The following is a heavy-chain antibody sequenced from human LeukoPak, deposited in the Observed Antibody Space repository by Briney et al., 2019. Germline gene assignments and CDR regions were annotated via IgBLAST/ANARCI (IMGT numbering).Heavy chain of an antibody. CDR3: AGRRRYGGYIDY. J-gene: IGHJ4*02. V-gene: IGHV4-59*01. CDR1: GGSISSYY. Sequence: PSETLSLTCTVSGGSISSYYWSWIRQPPGKGLEWIGYIYYSGSTNYNPSLKSRVTISVDTSKNQFSLKLSSVTAADTAAYYCAGRRRYGGYIDYWGQGTLVTVSS. CDR2: IYYSGST. D-gene: IGHD4/OR15-4a*01.